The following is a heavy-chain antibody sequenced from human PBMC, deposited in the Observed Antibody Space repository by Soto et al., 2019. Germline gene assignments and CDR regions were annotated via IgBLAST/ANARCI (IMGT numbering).Heavy chain of an antibody. Sequence: PGGSLRLSCAASGFNFSNHWMHWFLQRPAEGLVWVSRITSDGKSKAYAESVKGRFAISRDNAKNTLYLQMNGLTAEDTAVYYCARESGDWPLNWFDPWGQGTLVTVSS. V-gene: IGHV3-74*01. CDR2: ITSDGKSK. D-gene: IGHD2-21*02. J-gene: IGHJ5*02. CDR1: GFNFSNHW. CDR3: ARESGDWPLNWFDP.